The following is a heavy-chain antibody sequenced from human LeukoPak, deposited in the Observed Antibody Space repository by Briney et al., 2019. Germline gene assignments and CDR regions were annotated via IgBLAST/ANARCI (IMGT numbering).Heavy chain of an antibody. CDR1: GYTFTSYY. J-gene: IGHJ4*02. CDR2: INPSGGST. D-gene: IGHD3-10*01. V-gene: IGHV1-46*01. Sequence: GASVKVSCKASGYTFTSYYMHWLRQAPGQGLEWMGIINPSGGSTSYAQKFQGRVTMTRDTSTSTVYMELSSLRSEDTAVYYCARVSDYYYGSGSYYDYWGQGTLVTVSS. CDR3: ARVSDYYYGSGSYYDY.